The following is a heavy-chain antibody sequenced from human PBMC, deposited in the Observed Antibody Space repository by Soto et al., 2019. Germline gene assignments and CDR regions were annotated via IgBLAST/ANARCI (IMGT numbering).Heavy chain of an antibody. CDR1: GFTFSSYP. CDR3: ARRGSGSYYDY. V-gene: IGHV3-23*01. D-gene: IGHD1-26*01. CDR2: ISGSGDST. Sequence: EVQLLESGGGLAQPGGSLRLSCAASGFTFSSYPMTWVRQAPGKGLEWVSAISGSGDSTYYADSVKGRFTISRDNSKNTLYLQMNSLRAEDTAVYYCARRGSGSYYDYWGQGTLVTVSS. J-gene: IGHJ4*02.